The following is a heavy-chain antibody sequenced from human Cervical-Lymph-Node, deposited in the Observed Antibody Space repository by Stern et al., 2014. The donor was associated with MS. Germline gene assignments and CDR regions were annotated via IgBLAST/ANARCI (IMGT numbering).Heavy chain of an antibody. CDR2: IDSDGSPT. CDR1: GFTFGSYW. J-gene: IGHJ4*02. V-gene: IGHV3-74*02. CDR3: ARAMSAMVRGVTDY. D-gene: IGHD3-10*01. Sequence: EVHLVESGGGLVQPGGSLRLSCAASGFTFGSYWMHWVRQAPGQGLVWVSRIDSDGSPTSYEDSVKGRFTISRDNAKNTVYLQMNSLRAEDTAVYYCARAMSAMVRGVTDYWGQGTLVTVSS.